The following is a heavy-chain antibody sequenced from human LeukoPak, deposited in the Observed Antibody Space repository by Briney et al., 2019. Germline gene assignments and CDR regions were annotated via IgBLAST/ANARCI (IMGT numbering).Heavy chain of an antibody. CDR1: GGSISSHY. CDR2: IYYSGIT. V-gene: IGHV4-59*11. D-gene: IGHD3-10*01. Sequence: PSETLSLTCTVSGGSISSHYWSWIRQPPGSRLEWIGYIYYSGITNYNPSLKSRVTISVDTSKNQFSLKLSSVTAADTAVYYCARDILSYSYYMDIWGKGTTVTVSS. CDR3: ARDILSYSYYMDI. J-gene: IGHJ6*03.